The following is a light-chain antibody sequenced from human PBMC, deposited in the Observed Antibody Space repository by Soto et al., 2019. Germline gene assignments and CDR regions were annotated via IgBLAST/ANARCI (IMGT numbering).Light chain of an antibody. CDR3: QQYNSYSKT. V-gene: IGKV1-5*01. Sequence: DIQMTQSASTLSASLGDRVTITCRASQSISSWLAWYQQKPGKAPKLLIYDAYSLESGVPSRFSGSGSGTEFTLTISSLQPDDFATYYCQQYNSYSKTFGQGTKVDIK. CDR1: QSISSW. CDR2: DAY. J-gene: IGKJ1*01.